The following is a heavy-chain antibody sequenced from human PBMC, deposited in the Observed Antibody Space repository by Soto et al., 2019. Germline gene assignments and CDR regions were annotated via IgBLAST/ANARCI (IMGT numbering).Heavy chain of an antibody. Sequence: SVKVSCKASGGTFSSYAISWVRQAPGQGLEWMGGIIPIFGTANYAQKFQGRVTITADESTSTAYMELSSLRSEDTAVYYCARAADFWSGYHGPPSLYGMDVWGQGTTVTVSS. CDR2: IIPIFGTA. J-gene: IGHJ6*02. CDR3: ARAADFWSGYHGPPSLYGMDV. CDR1: GGTFSSYA. D-gene: IGHD3-3*01. V-gene: IGHV1-69*13.